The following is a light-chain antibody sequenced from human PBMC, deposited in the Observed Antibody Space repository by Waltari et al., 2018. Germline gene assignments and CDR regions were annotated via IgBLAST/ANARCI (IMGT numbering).Light chain of an antibody. Sequence: DIQMTQSPSSLSASVGDRVTITCQASQDMSNFLNWYQQKPGEAPKLLIYDASNLETGVPSRFSGSGSGTDFTFTISSLQPEDIATYYCQHLGTFGGGTKVEIK. CDR2: DAS. V-gene: IGKV1-33*01. CDR3: QHLGT. J-gene: IGKJ4*01. CDR1: QDMSNF.